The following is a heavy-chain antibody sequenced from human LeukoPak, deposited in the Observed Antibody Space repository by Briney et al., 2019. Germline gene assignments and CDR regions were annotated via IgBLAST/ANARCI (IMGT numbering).Heavy chain of an antibody. V-gene: IGHV3-74*01. J-gene: IGHJ4*02. CDR2: INSDGSST. CDR3: AELTSMVEQY. Sequence: QTGGSLRLSCAASGLTLSSYWMHWVRQAPGKGLVWVSRINSDGSSTRYADSVKGRFTISRDSAKNTLYLQMNSLRAEDTAVYYCAELTSMVEQYWGQGTLVTVSS. CDR1: GLTLSSYW. D-gene: IGHD3-10*01.